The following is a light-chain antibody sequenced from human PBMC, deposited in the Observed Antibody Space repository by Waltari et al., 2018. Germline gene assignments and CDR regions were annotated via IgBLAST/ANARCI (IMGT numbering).Light chain of an antibody. V-gene: IGKV4-1*01. CDR2: WAS. Sequence: DIVMTQSPDSLAVSLGERATLNCKSSQSVLYSPNNKNYLAWYQQKPGHPPKLLIYWASTRESGVPDRFSGSGSGTDFSLTISSLQAEDVAVYYCQHFYNPPYTFGQGTKQEIK. CDR3: QHFYNPPYT. J-gene: IGKJ2*01. CDR1: QSVLYSPNNKNY.